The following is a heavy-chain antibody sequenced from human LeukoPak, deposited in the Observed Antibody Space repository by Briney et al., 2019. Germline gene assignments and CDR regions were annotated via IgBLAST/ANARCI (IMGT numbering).Heavy chain of an antibody. J-gene: IGHJ4*02. CDR1: GFIFDDYV. D-gene: IGHD6-19*01. CDR3: AKDGGHSSVLYYFES. CDR2: ISWKSDSM. V-gene: IGHV3-9*01. Sequence: PGGSLRLSCEASGFIFDDYVMHWVRQVPGKGLEWVSGISWKSDSMRYADSVKGRFTVSRDNAKNSLYLEMNSLRPEDTAFYYCAKDGGHSSVLYYFESWGQGTLVTVSS.